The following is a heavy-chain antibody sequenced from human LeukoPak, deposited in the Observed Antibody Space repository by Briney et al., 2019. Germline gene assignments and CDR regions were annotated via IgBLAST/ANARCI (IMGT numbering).Heavy chain of an antibody. CDR3: AREAYSSSSGQYYYYYMDV. Sequence: PSETLSLTCTVSGGSISSYYWSWIRQPPGKGLEWIGYIYYSGSTNYNPSLKSRVTISVDTSKNQFSLKLSSVTAADTAVYYCAREAYSSSSGQYYYYYMDVWGKGTTVTVSS. CDR1: GGSISSYY. J-gene: IGHJ6*03. CDR2: IYYSGST. V-gene: IGHV4-59*01. D-gene: IGHD6-6*01.